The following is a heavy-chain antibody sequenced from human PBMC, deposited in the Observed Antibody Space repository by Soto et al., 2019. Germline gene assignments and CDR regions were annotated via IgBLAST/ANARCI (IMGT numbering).Heavy chain of an antibody. V-gene: IGHV3-33*01. J-gene: IGHJ6*02. CDR2: IRYDGSNQ. D-gene: IGHD1-26*01. CDR3: ARDFTAGATYSGPSYYAMDV. CDR1: VFTFSTYG. Sequence: GPLRLSCAAPVFTFSTYGMHWVREAPGKGLEWVAGIRYDGSNQYYADSVKGQFTISRDNSKNTLYMQMDSLRADDTAVYYCARDFTAGATYSGPSYYAMDVWGQGTTVTVSS.